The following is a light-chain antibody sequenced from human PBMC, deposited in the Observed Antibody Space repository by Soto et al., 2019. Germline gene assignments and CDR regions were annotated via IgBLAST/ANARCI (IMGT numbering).Light chain of an antibody. V-gene: IGLV2-14*03. CDR2: DVS. Sequence: QSALTQPSSVSGSPGQSITISCTGTSSDIGTYNFVSWYQQHPGKAPKLMIFDVSNRPSGVSNRFSGSKSGNTASLTISGLQAEDEADYYCSSYTVSTSYVFGGGTKLTVL. J-gene: IGLJ1*01. CDR1: SSDIGTYNF. CDR3: SSYTVSTSYV.